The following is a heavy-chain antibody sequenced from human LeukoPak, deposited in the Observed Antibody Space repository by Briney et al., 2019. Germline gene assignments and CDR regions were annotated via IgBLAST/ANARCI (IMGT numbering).Heavy chain of an antibody. CDR2: ISYDGSNK. D-gene: IGHD3-22*01. J-gene: IGHJ4*02. V-gene: IGHV3-30*03. Sequence: PGGSLRLSCAASGFTFSSYGMSWVRQAPGKGLEWVAVISYDGSNKYYADSVKGRFTISRDNSKNTLYLQMNSLRAEDTAVYYCARDKRSGYYYGPYDYWGQGTLVTVSS. CDR1: GFTFSSYG. CDR3: ARDKRSGYYYGPYDY.